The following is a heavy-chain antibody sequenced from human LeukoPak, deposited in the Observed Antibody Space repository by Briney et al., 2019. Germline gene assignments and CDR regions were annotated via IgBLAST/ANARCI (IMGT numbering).Heavy chain of an antibody. CDR1: GGSISSGSYY. D-gene: IGHD6-13*01. CDR3: ARTGTRPGIAAAGFDY. CDR2: IYTSGST. J-gene: IGHJ4*02. Sequence: PSQTLSLTCTVSGGSISSGSYYWSWIRQPAGKGLEWIGRIYTSGSTNYNPSLKSRVTISVDTSKNQFSLKLSSVTAADTAVYYCARTGTRPGIAAAGFDYWGQGTLVTVSS. V-gene: IGHV4-61*02.